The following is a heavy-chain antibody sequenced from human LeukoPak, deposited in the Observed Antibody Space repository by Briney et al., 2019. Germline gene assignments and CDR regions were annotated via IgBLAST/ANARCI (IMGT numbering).Heavy chain of an antibody. Sequence: ASVKVSFKAAGYTFTGYYMHWVRQAPGQGLEWMGWINPNSGGTNYAQKFQGRVTMTRDTSISTAYMELSRLRSNDTAVYYCASAPSLPAANSSDRRYYYGMDVWGQGTTVTVSS. V-gene: IGHV1-2*02. D-gene: IGHD2-2*01. J-gene: IGHJ6*02. CDR1: GYTFTGYY. CDR2: INPNSGGT. CDR3: ASAPSLPAANSSDRRYYYGMDV.